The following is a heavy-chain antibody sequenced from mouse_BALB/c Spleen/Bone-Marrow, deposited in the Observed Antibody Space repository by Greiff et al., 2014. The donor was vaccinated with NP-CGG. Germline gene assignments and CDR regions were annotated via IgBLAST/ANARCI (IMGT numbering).Heavy chain of an antibody. Sequence: VQLQQSGAELARPGASVKLSRKASGYAFTSYWMQWIKQRPGQGLEWIGAIYPGDGDTRFTQKFKGKATLTADKSSSTAYMQLSSLASEDSAVYYCARALHYYGSSYGAMDYWGQGTSVPVSS. CDR3: ARALHYYGSSYGAMDY. CDR1: GYAFTSYW. CDR2: IYPGDGDT. V-gene: IGHV1-87*01. J-gene: IGHJ4*01. D-gene: IGHD1-1*01.